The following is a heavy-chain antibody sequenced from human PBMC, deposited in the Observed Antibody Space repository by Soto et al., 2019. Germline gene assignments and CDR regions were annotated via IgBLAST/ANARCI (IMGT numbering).Heavy chain of an antibody. CDR3: ARKYDYGDYSPGGY. CDR1: GFSFSSYG. J-gene: IGHJ4*02. Sequence: QVQLVESGGGVVQPGGSLRLSCEASGFSFSSYGMHWVRQAPGKGLEWLAVIWFDGSNKFYAESVKGRFTVSRDNFKNTLYLQMNSLTAEDTAVYYCARKYDYGDYSPGGYWGQGTLVIVSS. V-gene: IGHV3-33*01. D-gene: IGHD4-17*01. CDR2: IWFDGSNK.